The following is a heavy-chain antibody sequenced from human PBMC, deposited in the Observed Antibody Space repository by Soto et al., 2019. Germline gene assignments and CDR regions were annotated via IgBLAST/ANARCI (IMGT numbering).Heavy chain of an antibody. Sequence: EVQLVESGGGLVQPGGSLRLSCAASGFTVSSNYMSWVRQAPGKGLEWVSVIYSGGSTYYADSVKGRFTISRHNSKNTLYLQMNSLRAEDTAVYYCARDETRYCSGGSCDAFDILGQGTMVTVSS. CDR1: GFTVSSNY. CDR3: ARDETRYCSGGSCDAFDI. V-gene: IGHV3-53*04. D-gene: IGHD2-15*01. CDR2: IYSGGST. J-gene: IGHJ3*02.